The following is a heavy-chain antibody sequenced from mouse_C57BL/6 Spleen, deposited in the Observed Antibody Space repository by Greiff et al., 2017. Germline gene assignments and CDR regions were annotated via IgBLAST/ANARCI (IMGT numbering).Heavy chain of an antibody. Sequence: VKLMESGPGLVQPSQSLSITCTVSGFSLTSYGVHWVRQSPGKGLEWLGVIWSGGSTDYNAAFISRLSISKDNSKSQVFFKMNSLQADDTAIYYCARSYYGSSFLYYYAMDYWGQGTSVTVSS. V-gene: IGHV2-2*01. D-gene: IGHD1-1*01. CDR1: GFSLTSYG. J-gene: IGHJ4*01. CDR2: IWSGGST. CDR3: ARSYYGSSFLYYYAMDY.